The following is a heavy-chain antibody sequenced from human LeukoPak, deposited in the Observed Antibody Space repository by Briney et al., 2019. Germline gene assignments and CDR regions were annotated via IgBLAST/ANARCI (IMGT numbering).Heavy chain of an antibody. Sequence: GGSLRLSCAASGFTFSSYAMSWVRQAPGKGLEWVSAISGSGGSTYYADSVKGRFTISRDNSKNTLYLQMNSLRAEDTAVYYCAEDRPKVGSSGWYAHNWFDPWGQGTLVTVSS. D-gene: IGHD6-19*01. J-gene: IGHJ5*02. CDR3: AEDRPKVGSSGWYAHNWFDP. CDR1: GFTFSSYA. CDR2: ISGSGGST. V-gene: IGHV3-23*01.